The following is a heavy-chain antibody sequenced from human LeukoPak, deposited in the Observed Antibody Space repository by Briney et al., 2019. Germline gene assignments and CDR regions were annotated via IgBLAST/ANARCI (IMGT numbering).Heavy chain of an antibody. CDR1: GYTFTTYC. CDR2: IYPTDSDT. CDR3: ARRGGYDTPFGY. V-gene: IGHV5-51*01. Sequence: GESLKISCKGSGYTFTTYCIAWVRQVPGQGLEWMGIIYPTDSDTRYSPSFQGQVTISVDKSISTAYLQWSSLKASDTAMYYCARRGGYDTPFGYWGQGTLVTVSS. D-gene: IGHD5-12*01. J-gene: IGHJ4*02.